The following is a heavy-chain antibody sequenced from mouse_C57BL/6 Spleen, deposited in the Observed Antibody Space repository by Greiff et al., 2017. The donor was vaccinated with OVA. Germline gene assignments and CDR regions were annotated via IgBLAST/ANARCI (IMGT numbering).Heavy chain of an antibody. CDR1: GYTFTDYE. V-gene: IGHV1-15*01. J-gene: IGHJ2*01. Sequence: VQLQESGAELVRPGASVTLSCKASGYTFTDYEMHWVKQTPVHGLEWIGAIDPETGGTAYNQKFKGKAILTADKSSSTAYMELRSLTSEDSAVYYCTRPAQATPGYWGQVTTLTVSS. CDR2: IDPETGGT. CDR3: TRPAQATPGY. D-gene: IGHD3-2*02.